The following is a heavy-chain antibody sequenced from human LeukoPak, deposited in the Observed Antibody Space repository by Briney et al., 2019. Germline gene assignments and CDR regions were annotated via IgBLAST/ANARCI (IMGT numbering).Heavy chain of an antibody. CDR2: IRYDESEK. Sequence: QAGVSLRLSCAASGFTFSRYGMHWVRQAPGKGLEWVAFIRYDESEKHYADSVKGRFTISRDTSKSTLYLQMSGLRVEDTALYYCARVRIELDDDAVGIWGQGTMVTVSS. D-gene: IGHD5-12*01. CDR1: GFTFSRYG. CDR3: ARVRIELDDDAVGI. J-gene: IGHJ3*02. V-gene: IGHV3-30*02.